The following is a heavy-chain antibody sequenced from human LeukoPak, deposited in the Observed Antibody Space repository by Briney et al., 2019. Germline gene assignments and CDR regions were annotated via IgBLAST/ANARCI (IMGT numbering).Heavy chain of an antibody. J-gene: IGHJ5*02. CDR3: ARDLGQYYDTSDNWFDP. Sequence: GRSLRLSCAASGFTFSNYWMHWVRQAPGKGLVWVSRINSDGINTSYADSVKGRFTISRDNAKNTLNLQMNSLRAEGTAVYYCARDLGQYYDTSDNWFDPWGQGTLVTVSS. V-gene: IGHV3-74*01. CDR2: INSDGINT. CDR1: GFTFSNYW. D-gene: IGHD3-22*01.